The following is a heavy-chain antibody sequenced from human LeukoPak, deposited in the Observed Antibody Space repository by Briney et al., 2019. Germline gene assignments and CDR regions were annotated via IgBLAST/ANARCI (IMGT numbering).Heavy chain of an antibody. CDR3: AMKAVPRPRLHDAFDF. J-gene: IGHJ3*01. CDR2: ISGSATTT. CDR1: GWTFSSYA. V-gene: IGHV3-23*01. Sequence: GGSLSLSCEASGWTFSSYAMSWVRQAPGRGLEWVSAISGSATTTCHADSVKGRFTISRDNSKNTLYLQMNSLRADDMAVYYCAMKAVPRPRLHDAFDFWGQGTVVSVSS. D-gene: IGHD5-24*01.